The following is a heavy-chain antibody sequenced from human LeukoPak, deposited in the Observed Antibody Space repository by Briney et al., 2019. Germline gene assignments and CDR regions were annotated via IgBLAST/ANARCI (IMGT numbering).Heavy chain of an antibody. CDR1: GFTFSDYT. CDR2: ISRSSDTI. V-gene: IGHV3-48*01. J-gene: IGHJ4*02. Sequence: PGGSLRLSCAASGFTFSDYTMNWVRQAPGKGLECISYISRSSDTIYYADSVKGRFTISRDNAKNSVYLQMNSLRAEDTAVYYCAKGSGYGSGWYYFDYWGRGTLVTVSS. CDR3: AKGSGYGSGWYYFDY. D-gene: IGHD6-19*01.